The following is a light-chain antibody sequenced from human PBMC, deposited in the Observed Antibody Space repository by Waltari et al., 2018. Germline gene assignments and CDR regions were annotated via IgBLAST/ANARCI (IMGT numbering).Light chain of an antibody. J-gene: IGKJ2*03. CDR1: QSFSSS. CDR3: QQYYSYPYS. CDR2: SAS. V-gene: IGKV1-13*02. Sequence: IQMTQSPSSLSASVGDTVTVTCRASQSFSSSLAWYQQKPGQAPRLLIYSASSLQSGVPSRFSGSKSGTDFILTISSLQPEDIAGYYRQQYYSYPYSFGQGTKVEIK.